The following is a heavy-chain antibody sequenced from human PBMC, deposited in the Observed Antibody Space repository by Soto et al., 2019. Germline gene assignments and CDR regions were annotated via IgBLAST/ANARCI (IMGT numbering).Heavy chain of an antibody. CDR3: ARRYYYDSSGYYYWYFDL. CDR2: ISYDGSNK. CDR1: GFTFSSYA. V-gene: IGHV3-30-3*01. J-gene: IGHJ2*01. D-gene: IGHD3-22*01. Sequence: PGGSLRLSXAASGFTFSSYAMHWVRQAPGKGLAWVALISYDGSNKYYADSVKGRFTIASDNSKNTLYLHMNRLGDEDTAVYYCARRYYYDSSGYYYWYFDLGGGGTLVTVSS.